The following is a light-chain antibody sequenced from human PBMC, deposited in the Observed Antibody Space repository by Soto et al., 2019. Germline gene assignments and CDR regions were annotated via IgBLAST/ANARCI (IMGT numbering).Light chain of an antibody. Sequence: DIQMTQSPSTLPASVGDRVTITFRASQSISSWLAWYQQKPGKAPKLLIYDASNLESGVPSRLSGGGSGTEFTLTIRSLQPDDVATYYCQQYSSYWTFGQGTKVDIK. J-gene: IGKJ1*01. CDR3: QQYSSYWT. CDR1: QSISSW. CDR2: DAS. V-gene: IGKV1-5*01.